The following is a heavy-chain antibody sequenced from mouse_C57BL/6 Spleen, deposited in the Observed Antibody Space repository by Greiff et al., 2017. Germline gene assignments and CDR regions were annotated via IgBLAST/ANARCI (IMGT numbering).Heavy chain of an antibody. CDR3: ARSGYYYGSLDY. CDR1: GYTFTSYW. J-gene: IGHJ2*01. D-gene: IGHD1-1*01. Sequence: VKLQQPGAELVKPGASVKLSCKASGYTFTSYWMHWVKQRPGQGLEWIGMIHPNSGSTNYNEKFKSKDTLTVDKSSSTAYMQLSSLTSEDSAVYYCARSGYYYGSLDYWGQGTTLTVSS. CDR2: IHPNSGST. V-gene: IGHV1-64*01.